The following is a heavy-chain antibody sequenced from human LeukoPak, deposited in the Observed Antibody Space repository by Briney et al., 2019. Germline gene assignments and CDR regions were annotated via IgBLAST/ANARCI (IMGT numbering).Heavy chain of an antibody. J-gene: IGHJ4*02. CDR2: IIPIFGTA. D-gene: IGHD2-2*01. V-gene: IGHV1-69*01. Sequence: SVKVSCKASGGTFSSYAISWVRQAPGQGLEWMGGIIPIFGTANYAQKFQGRVTITADESTSTASMELSSLRSEDTAVYYCASDSGGTSCYDYWGQGTLVTVSS. CDR3: ASDSGGTSCYDY. CDR1: GGTFSSYA.